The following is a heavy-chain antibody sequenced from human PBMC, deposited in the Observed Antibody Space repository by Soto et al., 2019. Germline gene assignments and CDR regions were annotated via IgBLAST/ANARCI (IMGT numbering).Heavy chain of an antibody. Sequence: ASVKVSCKASGYSLTTYAIHWVRQAPGQSLEWMGWINLGSGHKKYSQRFQDRVTISGDTSASTVFLELGSLTFEDTAIYYCAKAEGGRSCFGGWIYWGQGALVPVSS. J-gene: IGHJ4*02. CDR3: AKAEGGRSCFGGWIY. CDR1: GYSLTTYA. V-gene: IGHV1-3*01. CDR2: INLGSGHK. D-gene: IGHD2-15*01.